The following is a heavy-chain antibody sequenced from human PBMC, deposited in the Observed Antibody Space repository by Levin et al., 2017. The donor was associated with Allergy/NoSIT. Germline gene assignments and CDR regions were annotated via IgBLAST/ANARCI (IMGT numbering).Heavy chain of an antibody. CDR3: ARGIEWELLDY. J-gene: IGHJ4*02. V-gene: IGHV3-30-3*01. D-gene: IGHD1-26*01. CDR2: TSYDGSSK. Sequence: GGSLRLSCAASGFTFGFYAMHWVRQAPGKGLEWVAVTSYDGSSKYFADSIKGRFTISRDNSKNTLFLQMNSLRPADTAVYYCARGIEWELLDYWGQGTLVTVSS. CDR1: GFTFGFYA.